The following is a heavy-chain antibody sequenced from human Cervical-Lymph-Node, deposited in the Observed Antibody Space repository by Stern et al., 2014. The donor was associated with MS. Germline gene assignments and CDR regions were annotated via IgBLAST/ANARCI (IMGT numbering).Heavy chain of an antibody. V-gene: IGHV5-51*01. CDR2: IYPGDSDT. CDR3: ARDYGDYAFDY. CDR1: GYSFTANW. J-gene: IGHJ4*02. Sequence: VQLVESGAEVIKPGESLKISCKGSGYSFTANWIAWVRQMPGKGLESMGIIYPGDSDTRYSPSFQGQVTISADKSISPAYLQWSSLKASDTAMYYCARDYGDYAFDYWGQGTLVTVSS. D-gene: IGHD4-17*01.